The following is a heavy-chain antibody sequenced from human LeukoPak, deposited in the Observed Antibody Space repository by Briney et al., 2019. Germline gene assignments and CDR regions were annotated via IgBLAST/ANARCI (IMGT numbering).Heavy chain of an antibody. CDR2: INSNIRST. Sequence: GGSLRLSCAASGFTFSSYSMNWVRQAPGKGLEWVSSINSNIRSTYYADSVKGRFTISRDNAKNSLHLQMDSLRAEDTAVYYCTRALSSDNWFASHWGQGTQVTVSS. J-gene: IGHJ4*02. D-gene: IGHD1-1*01. CDR3: TRALSSDNWFASH. V-gene: IGHV3-21*01. CDR1: GFTFSSYS.